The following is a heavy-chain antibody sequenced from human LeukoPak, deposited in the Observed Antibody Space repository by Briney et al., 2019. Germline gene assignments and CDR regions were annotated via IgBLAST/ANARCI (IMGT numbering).Heavy chain of an antibody. J-gene: IGHJ6*04. CDR3: ARDSGFMVRGVIIRPSMGMDV. D-gene: IGHD3-10*01. V-gene: IGHV1-18*04. CDR1: GYTFTSYG. Sequence: ASVKVSCKASGYTFTSYGISWVRQAPGQGLEWMGWISAYNGNTNYAQKLQGRVTMTTDTSTSTAYVELRSLRSDDTAVYYCARDSGFMVRGVIIRPSMGMDVWGKGTTVTVSS. CDR2: ISAYNGNT.